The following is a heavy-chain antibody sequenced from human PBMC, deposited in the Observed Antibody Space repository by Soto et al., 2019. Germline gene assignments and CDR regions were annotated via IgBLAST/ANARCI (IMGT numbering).Heavy chain of an antibody. CDR1: GFTFSRYS. J-gene: IGHJ3*02. CDR2: ISSSSSYI. Sequence: GGSLRLSCAASGFTFSRYSMNWVRQAPGKGLEWVSSISSSSSYIYYADSVKGRFTISRDNAKNSLYLQMNSLRAEDTAVYYCATGQYYYDSSGYRFDIWGQGTMVTVS. V-gene: IGHV3-21*01. CDR3: ATGQYYYDSSGYRFDI. D-gene: IGHD3-22*01.